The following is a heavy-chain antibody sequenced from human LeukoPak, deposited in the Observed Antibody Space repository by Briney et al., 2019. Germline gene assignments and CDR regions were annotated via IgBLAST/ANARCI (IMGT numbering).Heavy chain of an antibody. D-gene: IGHD3-10*01. CDR3: ARAATMVRGVIIPIYYYYGMDV. Sequence: SETLSLTCAVYGGSFRGYYWSWIRQPPGKGLEWIGEINHSGSTNYNPSLKSRVTISVDTSKNQFSLKLSSVTAADTAVYYCARAATMVRGVIIPIYYYYGMDVWGQGTTVTVSS. CDR2: INHSGST. CDR1: GGSFRGYY. V-gene: IGHV4-34*01. J-gene: IGHJ6*02.